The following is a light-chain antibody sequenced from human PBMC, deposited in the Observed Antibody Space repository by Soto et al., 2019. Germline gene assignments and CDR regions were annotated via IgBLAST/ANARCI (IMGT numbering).Light chain of an antibody. CDR3: QQYGNSHYT. J-gene: IGKJ4*02. CDR2: YAS. Sequence: ETVLTQSPGTLSLSPGGRATLSCRARHSVGSNYLAWYQQRPGQTPRLLIYYASSRAAGIPDRFSGSGSGTAFSLAISRLEPADVAVYFCQQYGNSHYTFGGGTKV. V-gene: IGKV3-20*01. CDR1: HSVGSNY.